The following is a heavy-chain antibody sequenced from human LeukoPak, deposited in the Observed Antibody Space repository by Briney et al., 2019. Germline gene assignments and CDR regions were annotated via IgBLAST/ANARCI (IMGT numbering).Heavy chain of an antibody. Sequence: GGSLRLSCSASGFTFKKFGMHWVRQAPGKGLEWVAVVWDDGDNKYYADSAKGRFTISRDNSKNTIYLQMNSLRAEDTAVYYCASHCNSTSCYFSFGDYWGQGTLVTVSS. V-gene: IGHV3-33*01. CDR2: VWDDGDNK. CDR1: GFTFKKFG. J-gene: IGHJ4*02. D-gene: IGHD2-2*01. CDR3: ASHCNSTSCYFSFGDY.